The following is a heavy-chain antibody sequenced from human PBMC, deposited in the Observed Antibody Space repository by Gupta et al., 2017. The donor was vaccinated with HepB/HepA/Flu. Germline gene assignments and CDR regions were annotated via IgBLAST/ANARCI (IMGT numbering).Heavy chain of an antibody. V-gene: IGHV1-46*01. CDR2: INPSGDRT. Sequence: AEVKQPGDSVTVSCKASGFTFPSHWRHWVRQAPGQGLEWMGLINPSGDRTIYAQKFQGRVTVTRDTPTSTVYMELKFLRSEDTATYYWARDESPSEEGRGYWYFNLWGRGTLVTVSS. CDR1: GFTFPSHW. J-gene: IGHJ2*01. CDR3: ARDESPSEEGRGYWYFNL. D-gene: IGHD3-10*01.